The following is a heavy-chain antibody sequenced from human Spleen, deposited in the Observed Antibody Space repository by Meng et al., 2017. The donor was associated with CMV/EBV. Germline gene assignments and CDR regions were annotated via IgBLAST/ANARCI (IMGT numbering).Heavy chain of an antibody. J-gene: IGHJ5*02. Sequence: TFNSYYMHWGRQAPGQGLEWMGIINPSGGTTKYAQKFRGRVTMTRDTSTSTIYMELSSLRSEDTAVYYCARGGVSGSYPLENNWFDPWGQGTLVTVSS. CDR2: INPSGGTT. D-gene: IGHD1-26*01. V-gene: IGHV1-46*02. CDR3: ARGGVSGSYPLENNWFDP. CDR1: TFNSYY.